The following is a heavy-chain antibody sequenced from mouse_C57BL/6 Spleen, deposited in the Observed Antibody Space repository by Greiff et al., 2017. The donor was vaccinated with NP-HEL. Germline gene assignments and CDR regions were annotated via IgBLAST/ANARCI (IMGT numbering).Heavy chain of an antibody. V-gene: IGHV10-3*01. J-gene: IGHJ4*01. CDR1: GFTFNTYA. Sequence: EVQLQESGGGLVQPKGSLKLSCAASGFTFNTYAMHWVRQAPGKGLEWVARIRSKSSNYATYYADSVKDGFTISRDDSQSMLYLQMNNLKTEDTAMYYCVRDNYSNSYYYAMDYWGQGTSVTVSS. CDR2: IRSKSSNYAT. D-gene: IGHD2-5*01. CDR3: VRDNYSNSYYYAMDY.